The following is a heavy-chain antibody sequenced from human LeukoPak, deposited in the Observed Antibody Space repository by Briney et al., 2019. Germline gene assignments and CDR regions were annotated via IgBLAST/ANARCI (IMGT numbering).Heavy chain of an antibody. V-gene: IGHV4-34*01. Sequence: SETLSLTCAVYGGSFSGYYWSWIRQPPGRGLEWIGEINHSGSTNYNPSLKSRVTISVDTSKNQFSLKLSSVTAADTAVYYCARPYPAIAAAGTIWGQGTLVTVSS. CDR1: GGSFSGYY. D-gene: IGHD6-13*01. CDR3: ARPYPAIAAAGTI. J-gene: IGHJ4*02. CDR2: INHSGST.